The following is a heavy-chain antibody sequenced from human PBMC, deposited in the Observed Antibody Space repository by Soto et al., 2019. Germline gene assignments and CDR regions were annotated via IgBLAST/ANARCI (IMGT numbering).Heavy chain of an antibody. J-gene: IGHJ5*02. CDR2: INYGGNP. CDR1: GGSISSRSFY. D-gene: IGHD3-3*02. CDR3: ARHSLALRKNNWFDP. Sequence: SETLSLTCTVSGGSISSRSFYWGWIRQPPGKGLEWIGSINYGGNPKYNPSLESRLTMSVDTSKNQFSLRLRSVTAADTALYFCARHSLALRKNNWFDPWGQGIMVTVSS. V-gene: IGHV4-39*01.